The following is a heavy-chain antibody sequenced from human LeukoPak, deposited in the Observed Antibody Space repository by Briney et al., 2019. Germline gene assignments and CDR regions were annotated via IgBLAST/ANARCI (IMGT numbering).Heavy chain of an antibody. D-gene: IGHD1-14*01. CDR2: IAYDGSRA. Sequence: GGSLRLSCAGSGFTFGGYGMHWFRQTPGKGQEWVDVIAYDGSRAFYADSVKGRFTISRDNSKNTMSVQMDGLRAEDTAVYYCTRYNNDHFDYRGQGTLVTVSS. J-gene: IGHJ4*02. CDR3: TRYNNDHFDY. CDR1: GFTFGGYG. V-gene: IGHV3-33*01.